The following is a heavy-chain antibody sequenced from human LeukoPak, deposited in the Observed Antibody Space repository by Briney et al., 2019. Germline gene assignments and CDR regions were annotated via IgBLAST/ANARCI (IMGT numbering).Heavy chain of an antibody. Sequence: GGSPRLSCAASGFIFSSYVMSWVRQAPGKGLEWVSGISGGGGSTYYADSVKGRFTISRDNSKNTLYLQMNSLRAEDTAVYYCAKSMRVSPRFYGMDVWGQGTTVTVSS. CDR2: ISGGGGST. J-gene: IGHJ6*02. V-gene: IGHV3-23*01. CDR3: AKSMRVSPRFYGMDV. CDR1: GFIFSSYV.